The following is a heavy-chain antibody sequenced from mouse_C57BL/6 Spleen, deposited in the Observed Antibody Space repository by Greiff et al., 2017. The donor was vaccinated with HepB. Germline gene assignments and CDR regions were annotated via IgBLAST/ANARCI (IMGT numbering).Heavy chain of an antibody. Sequence: QVQLQQSGAELVKPGASVKMSCKASGYTFTSYWITWVKQRPGQGLEWIGDIYPGSGSTNYNEKFKSKATLTLDTSSGTAYMPLSSLTSEDSAFYYCARGFPGAWFAYWGQGTLVTVSA. J-gene: IGHJ3*01. D-gene: IGHD4-1*01. V-gene: IGHV1-55*01. CDR2: IYPGSGST. CDR3: ARGFPGAWFAY. CDR1: GYTFTSYW.